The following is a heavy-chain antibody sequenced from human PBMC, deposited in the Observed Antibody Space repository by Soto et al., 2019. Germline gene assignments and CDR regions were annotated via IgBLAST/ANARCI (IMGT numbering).Heavy chain of an antibody. J-gene: IGHJ6*03. CDR2: VYYSGST. CDR3: ARSYYDFWSGDYYYYMDV. CDR1: GDSISSHY. V-gene: IGHV4-59*08. D-gene: IGHD3-3*01. Sequence: QVQLQESGPGLVKPSETLSLTCTVSGDSISSHYWTWIRQPPGKGLEWIGYVYYSGSTNYNPSLKSRVTISIDTSKSQFSLNLSSVTAADTAVYFCARSYYDFWSGDYYYYMDVWGKGTTVTVSS.